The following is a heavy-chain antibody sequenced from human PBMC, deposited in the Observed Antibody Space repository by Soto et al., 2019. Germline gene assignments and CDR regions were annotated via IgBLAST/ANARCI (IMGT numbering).Heavy chain of an antibody. CDR2: IIPMFGTA. D-gene: IGHD5-18*01. V-gene: IGHV1-69*12. J-gene: IGHJ4*02. CDR3: ASGIQLWLRRINNGYSG. Sequence: QVQLVQSGAEVKKPESSVKVSCKAPGGTFSTYAISWVRQAPGQGLEWMGGIIPMFGTANYAQRFQDRVTIPADESTNTVDRELSSLRSEDTAVYFCASGIQLWLRRINNGYSGWGQGTLVTVSS. CDR1: GGTFSTYA.